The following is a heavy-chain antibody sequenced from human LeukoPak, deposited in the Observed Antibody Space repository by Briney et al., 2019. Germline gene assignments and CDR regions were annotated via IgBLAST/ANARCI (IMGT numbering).Heavy chain of an antibody. V-gene: IGHV4-4*09. CDR3: ASHGRGIAAASYFDY. J-gene: IGHJ4*02. CDR2: IYTSGST. CDR1: GGSISSYY. Sequence: SETLSLTCTVSGGSISSYYWSWIRQPPGKGLERIGYIYTSGSTNYNPSLKSRVTISVDTSKNQFSLKLSSVTAADTSVYYCASHGRGIAAASYFDYWGQGTLVTVSS. D-gene: IGHD6-13*01.